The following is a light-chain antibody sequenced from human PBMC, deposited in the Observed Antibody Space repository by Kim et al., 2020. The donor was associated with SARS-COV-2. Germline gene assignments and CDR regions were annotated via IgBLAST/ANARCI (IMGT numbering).Light chain of an antibody. CDR2: GAS. CDR3: QQFHTIPYT. V-gene: IGKV1-33*01. J-gene: IGKJ2*01. CDR1: RDISVY. Sequence: DIQMTQSPSPLSASVGERVTITCQASRDISVYLDWYQQKPGKAPRLLIFGASNLQPGVPPRFSGSVSGTNFTLTIINLQPEDFATYYCQQFHTIPYTFGRGTKLEI.